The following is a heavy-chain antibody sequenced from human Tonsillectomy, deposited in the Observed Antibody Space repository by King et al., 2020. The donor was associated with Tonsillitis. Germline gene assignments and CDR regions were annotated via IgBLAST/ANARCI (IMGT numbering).Heavy chain of an antibody. V-gene: IGHV4-31*03. J-gene: IGHJ4*02. CDR1: GGSISTGGYY. CDR3: ARNRPYGSGSYVFDY. CDR2: IYYSGSS. D-gene: IGHD3-10*01. Sequence: QLQESGPGLVKPSQTLSLTCTVSGGSISTGGYYWSWIRQHPGEGLEWIGYIYYSGSSYYNPSLKSRVTISVDTSKNQFSLKVTSVTAADTAVYYCARNRPYGSGSYVFDYWGQGTLVTVSS.